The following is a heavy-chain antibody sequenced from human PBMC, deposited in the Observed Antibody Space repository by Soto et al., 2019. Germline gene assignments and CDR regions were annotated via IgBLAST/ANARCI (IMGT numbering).Heavy chain of an antibody. CDR3: AKDRAVRRVSPMDS. V-gene: IGHV3-30*18. J-gene: IGHJ4*02. D-gene: IGHD3-10*01. Sequence: WGSLRLSCVGSGYNFRSYAMHWVRQGPGKGLQWVAVISYDGSNEYYAESVKGRFTISRDNSKNTLYLQMNSLRLEDTALYYCAKDRAVRRVSPMDSWGQGTLVTVSS. CDR1: GYNFRSYA. CDR2: ISYDGSNE.